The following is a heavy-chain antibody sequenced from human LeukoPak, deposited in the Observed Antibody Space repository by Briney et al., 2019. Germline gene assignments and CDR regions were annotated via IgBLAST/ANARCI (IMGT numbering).Heavy chain of an antibody. CDR2: ISGSGDTT. CDR1: GFTFSSYA. J-gene: IGHJ5*02. CDR3: AKDRGYSSSWYGYWFDP. V-gene: IGHV3-23*01. Sequence: PGGSLRLSCAASGFTFSSYAMSWIRQAPGKGLEWVSGISGSGDTTYYADSVKGRFTISRDNPKNTLYLQVNSLRDEDTAIYYCAKDRGYSSSWYGYWFDPWGQGTLVTVSS. D-gene: IGHD6-13*01.